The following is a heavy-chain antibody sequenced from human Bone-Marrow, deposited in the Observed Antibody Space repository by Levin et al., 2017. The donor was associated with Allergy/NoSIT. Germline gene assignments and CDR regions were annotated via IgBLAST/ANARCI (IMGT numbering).Heavy chain of an antibody. CDR3: ARGSRKRDSSGWYKLWYYYYGMDV. CDR1: GFTFSSYD. J-gene: IGHJ6*02. Sequence: LSLTCAASGFTFSSYDMHWVRQATGKGLEWVSAIGTAGDTYYPGSVKGRFTISRENAKNSLYLQMNSLRAGDTAVYYCARGSRKRDSSGWYKLWYYYYGMDVWGQGTTVTVSS. V-gene: IGHV3-13*01. D-gene: IGHD6-19*01. CDR2: IGTAGDT.